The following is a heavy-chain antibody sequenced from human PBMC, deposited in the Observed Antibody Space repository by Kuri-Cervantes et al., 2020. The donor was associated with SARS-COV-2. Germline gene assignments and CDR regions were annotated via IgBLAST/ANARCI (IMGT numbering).Heavy chain of an antibody. V-gene: IGHV1-46*01. D-gene: IGHD2-2*01. J-gene: IGHJ4*02. CDR1: GYTFTSYY. CDR2: INPSGGST. CDR3: ARVLTNRIQGADIVVVPAAPFDY. Sequence: ASVKVSCKASGYTFTSYYMHWVRQAPGQGLEWMGIINPSGGSTSYAQKFQGRVTMTRDTSTSTVYMELSSLRSDDTAVYYCARVLTNRIQGADIVVVPAAPFDYWGQGTLVTVSS.